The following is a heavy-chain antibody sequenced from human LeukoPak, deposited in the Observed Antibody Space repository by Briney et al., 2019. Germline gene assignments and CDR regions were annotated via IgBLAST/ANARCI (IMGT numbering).Heavy chain of an antibody. V-gene: IGHV3-30-3*01. Sequence: GGSLRLSCVVSGFTFSGSAVHWVRQASGKGLEWVAVISYDGSNKYYADSVKGRFTISRDNSKNTLYLQMNSLRAEDTAVYYCAREGSGWYLSYYFDYWGQGTLVTVSS. D-gene: IGHD6-19*01. CDR2: ISYDGSNK. CDR1: GFTFSGSA. CDR3: AREGSGWYLSYYFDY. J-gene: IGHJ4*02.